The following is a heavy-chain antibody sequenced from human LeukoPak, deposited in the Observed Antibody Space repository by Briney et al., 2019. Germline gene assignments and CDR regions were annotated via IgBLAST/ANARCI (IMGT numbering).Heavy chain of an antibody. CDR3: ARVRSGSFDY. CDR1: GFTFSNYW. CDR2: INQDGSVK. Sequence: GGSLRLSCAASGFTFSNYWMSWVRQAPGKGLEWVANINQDGSVKYYVDSVKGRFTFSRDNAKNTLYLQMNNLRAEDTAMYYCARVRSGSFDYWGQGTLVTVPS. J-gene: IGHJ4*02. D-gene: IGHD3-10*01. V-gene: IGHV3-7*03.